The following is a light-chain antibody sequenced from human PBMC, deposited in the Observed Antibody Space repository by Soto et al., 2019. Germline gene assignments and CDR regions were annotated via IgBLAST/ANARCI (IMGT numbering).Light chain of an antibody. Sequence: EIVLTQSPGTLSLSPGERATLSCRASQSVSSSHLAWYQQKAGQAPRVLIYGASSRATGIPDRFSGSGSGTAFTLTISSLEPEDFAVYYCQQYGSSPWTFGQGTKVEIK. CDR1: QSVSSSH. CDR2: GAS. V-gene: IGKV3-20*01. J-gene: IGKJ1*01. CDR3: QQYGSSPWT.